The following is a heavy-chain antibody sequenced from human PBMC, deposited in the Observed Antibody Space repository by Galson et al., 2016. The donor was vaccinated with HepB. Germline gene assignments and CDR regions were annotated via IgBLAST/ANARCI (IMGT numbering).Heavy chain of an antibody. D-gene: IGHD3-16*01. CDR2: IYPGDSNT. CDR1: GYSFIHYW. Sequence: QSGADVKKPGESLKISCKGSGYSFIHYWIAWVRQMPGKGLEYMGIIYPGDSNTKYSPSFQGQVTLSVDRSISTAYLQWSSLKASDTAIYYCARRLSDDKTWGIPFDPWGQGTLVTVSS. V-gene: IGHV5-51*01. J-gene: IGHJ5*02. CDR3: ARRLSDDKTWGIPFDP.